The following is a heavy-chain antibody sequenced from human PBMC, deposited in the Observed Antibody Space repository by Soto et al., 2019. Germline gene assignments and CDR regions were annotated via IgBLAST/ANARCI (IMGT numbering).Heavy chain of an antibody. V-gene: IGHV4-30-4*01. D-gene: IGHD3-10*01. Sequence: QVQLQESGPGLVKPSQTLSLTCTVSGGSISSGDYYWSWIRQPPGKGLEWIGYIYYSGSTYYNPSLKSRVTIAGDTAKNQFSLKLSSVTAADTAVYYCARENKMVRGVILFVPGGQGTLVTVSS. CDR3: ARENKMVRGVILFVP. J-gene: IGHJ5*02. CDR1: GGSISSGDYY. CDR2: IYYSGST.